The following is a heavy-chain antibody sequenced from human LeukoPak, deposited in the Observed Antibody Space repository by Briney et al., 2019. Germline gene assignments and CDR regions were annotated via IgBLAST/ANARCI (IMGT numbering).Heavy chain of an antibody. CDR3: AREGPIFGVVSGFDY. V-gene: IGHV1-2*02. D-gene: IGHD3-3*01. CDR2: INPNSGGT. Sequence: GASVNVSCKASGYTFTGYYMHWVRQAPGQGLEWMGWINPNSGGTNYAQKFQGRVTMTRDTSISTAYMELSRLRSDDTAVYYCAREGPIFGVVSGFDYWGQGTLVTVSS. CDR1: GYTFTGYY. J-gene: IGHJ4*02.